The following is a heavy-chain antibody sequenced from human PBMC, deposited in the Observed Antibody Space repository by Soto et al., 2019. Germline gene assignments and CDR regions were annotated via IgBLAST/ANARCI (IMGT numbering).Heavy chain of an antibody. CDR3: TRERELEDQHYDDY. CDR1: GFTFGDYA. V-gene: IGHV3-49*03. J-gene: IGHJ4*02. CDR2: IRSKAYGGTT. Sequence: GGSLRLSCTASGFTFGDYAMSWFRQAPGKGLEWVGFIRSKAYGGTTEYAASVKGRFTISRDDSKSIAYLQMNSLKTEDTAVYYCTRERELEDQHYDDYWGQGTLVTVSS. D-gene: IGHD1-1*01.